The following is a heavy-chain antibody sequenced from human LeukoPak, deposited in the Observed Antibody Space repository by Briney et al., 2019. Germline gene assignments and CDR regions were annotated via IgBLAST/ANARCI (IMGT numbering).Heavy chain of an antibody. CDR3: THYTVTTSFDY. CDR1: GFTVSNAW. V-gene: IGHV3-15*07. Sequence: PGGSLRLSCAASGFTVSNAWMNWVRQAPGKGLEWVGRIKSKTDGGTTDYAAPVKGRFTISRDDSKNTLFLQMTSLKTEDTAVYYCTHYTVTTSFDYWGQGTLVTVSS. CDR2: IKSKTDGGTT. J-gene: IGHJ4*02. D-gene: IGHD4-11*01.